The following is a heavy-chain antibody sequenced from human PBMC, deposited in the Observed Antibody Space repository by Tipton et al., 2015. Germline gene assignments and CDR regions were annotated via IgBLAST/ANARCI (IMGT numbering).Heavy chain of an antibody. CDR2: IYNSGST. V-gene: IGHV4-61*01. Sequence: LALTCTVSGDSVSSGSYYWSWIRQPPGKGLEWIGYIYNSGSTNYNPSLKSRVTISVDTSKNQFSLKLSSVTAADTAVYYCARVPTTVSTYFDYWGQGTLVTVSS. D-gene: IGHD4-17*01. J-gene: IGHJ4*02. CDR3: ARVPTTVSTYFDY. CDR1: GDSVSSGSYY.